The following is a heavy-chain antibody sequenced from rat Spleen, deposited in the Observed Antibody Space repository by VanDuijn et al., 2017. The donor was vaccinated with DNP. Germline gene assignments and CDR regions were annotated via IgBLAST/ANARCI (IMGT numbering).Heavy chain of an antibody. CDR2: INTDGGST. CDR3: ATRDYYTGPYNSFAH. D-gene: IGHD1-6*01. CDR1: GFTFSSYW. V-gene: IGHV5-58*01. J-gene: IGHJ3*01. Sequence: EVKLVETGGGLVQPGRSLKLSCVASGFTFSSYWMYWIRQAPGKGLEWVASINTDGGSTYYRDSVKGRFTISRDNAKSTLYLQMDSLRSEDTATYYCATRDYYTGPYNSFAHWGQGTLVTVSS.